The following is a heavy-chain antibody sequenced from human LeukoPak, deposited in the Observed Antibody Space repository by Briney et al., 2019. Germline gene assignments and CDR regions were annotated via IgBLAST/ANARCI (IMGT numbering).Heavy chain of an antibody. D-gene: IGHD3-22*01. Sequence: PSETLSLTCTVSGGSISSGSYYWSWIRQPAGKGLEWIGRIYSSGSTNYKPSLKSRVTISVDTSKNQFSLKLSSVTAADTAVYYCARGVSSGRRDSFWFDPWGQGTLVTVSS. CDR1: GGSISSGSYY. V-gene: IGHV4-61*02. CDR3: ARGVSSGRRDSFWFDP. CDR2: IYSSGST. J-gene: IGHJ5*02.